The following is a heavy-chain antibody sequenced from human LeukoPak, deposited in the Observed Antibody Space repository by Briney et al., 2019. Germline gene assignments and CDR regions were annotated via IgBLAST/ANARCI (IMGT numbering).Heavy chain of an antibody. J-gene: IGHJ5*02. Sequence: PSETLSLTCTVSGGSISSYYWSWIRQPPGKGLEWIGYIYYSGSTNYNPSLKSRVTISVDTSKNQFSLKLSSVTAADTAVYYCARDQVGYSYGHWFDPWGQGTLVTVSS. D-gene: IGHD5-18*01. CDR3: ARDQVGYSYGHWFDP. V-gene: IGHV4-59*01. CDR2: IYYSGST. CDR1: GGSISSYY.